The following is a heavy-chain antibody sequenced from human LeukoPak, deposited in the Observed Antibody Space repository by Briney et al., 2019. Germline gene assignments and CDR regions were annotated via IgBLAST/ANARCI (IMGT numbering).Heavy chain of an antibody. D-gene: IGHD6-19*01. CDR2: MRGSGGGT. CDR3: AKAGIGVVGYFDY. V-gene: IGHV3-23*01. CDR1: GFXFNSYA. Sequence: GGSLRLSCGASGFXFNSYAMSWVRQAPGKGLEGVSPMRGSGGGTYYADSVKGRFTITRANSKNTLYLQMNSLRDEDTALYYCAKAGIGVVGYFDYWGQGTLVTVSS. J-gene: IGHJ4*02.